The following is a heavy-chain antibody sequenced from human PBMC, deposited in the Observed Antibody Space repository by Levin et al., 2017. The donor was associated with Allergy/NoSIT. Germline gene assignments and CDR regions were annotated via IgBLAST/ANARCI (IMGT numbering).Heavy chain of an antibody. J-gene: IGHJ4*02. V-gene: IGHV3-74*01. CDR3: AANTEY. Sequence: GESLKISCAASGFTFSNYWMHWVRQTPGKGLVWVARINGEGSVTSYVDSVKGRFTISRDNAKNTAYLQMDSLRAEDTAVYYCAANTEYWGQGTLVTVSS. D-gene: IGHD1-14*01. CDR1: GFTFSNYW. CDR2: INGEGSVT.